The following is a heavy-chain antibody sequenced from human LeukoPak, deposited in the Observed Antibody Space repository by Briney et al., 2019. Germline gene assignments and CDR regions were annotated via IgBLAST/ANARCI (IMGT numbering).Heavy chain of an antibody. V-gene: IGHV3-23*01. D-gene: IGHD3-22*01. J-gene: IGHJ4*02. Sequence: GGSLRLSCAVSGITLSSYGMSWVRQAPGKGLEWVAGISDSGGRSNYADAVTGRFTISRDNPKNTLYLQMNSLRPEDTAVYFCAKRGVVIRVILVGFHKEAYYFDSWGQGVLVTVSS. CDR3: AKRGVVIRVILVGFHKEAYYFDS. CDR2: ISDSGGRS. CDR1: GITLSSYG.